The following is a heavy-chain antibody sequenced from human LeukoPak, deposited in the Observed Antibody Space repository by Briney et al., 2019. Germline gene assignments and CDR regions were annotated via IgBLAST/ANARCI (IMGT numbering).Heavy chain of an antibody. Sequence: PSETLSLTCTVSGGSVSSGSYYWSWIRQPPGKGLEWIGYIYYSGSTNYNPSLKSRVTISVDTSKNQFSLKLSSVTAADTAVYYCARWRGIAAAGTRRGYFQHWGQGTLVTVSS. J-gene: IGHJ1*01. CDR1: GGSVSSGSYY. D-gene: IGHD6-13*01. CDR2: IYYSGST. V-gene: IGHV4-61*01. CDR3: ARWRGIAAAGTRRGYFQH.